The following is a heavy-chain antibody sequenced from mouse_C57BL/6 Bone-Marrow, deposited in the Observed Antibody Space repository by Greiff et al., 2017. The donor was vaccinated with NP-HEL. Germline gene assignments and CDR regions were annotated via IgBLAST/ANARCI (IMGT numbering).Heavy chain of an antibody. Sequence: EVKLVESGGGLVKPGGSLKLSCAASGFTFSSYAMSWDRQTPEKRLEWVATISDGGSYTYYPDNVKGRFTISRDNAKNNLYLQMSHLKSEDTAMYYCARGLGRRFAYWGQGTLVTVSA. D-gene: IGHD4-1*01. CDR3: ARGLGRRFAY. CDR1: GFTFSSYA. CDR2: ISDGGSYT. J-gene: IGHJ3*01. V-gene: IGHV5-4*03.